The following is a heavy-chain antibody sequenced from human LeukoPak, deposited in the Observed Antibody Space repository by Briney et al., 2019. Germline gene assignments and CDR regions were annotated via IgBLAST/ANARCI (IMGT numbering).Heavy chain of an antibody. CDR3: VRDRPHNWFDP. J-gene: IGHJ5*02. V-gene: IGHV1-2*02. CDR1: GYTFTGFY. Sequence: ASVKVSCKASGYTFTGFYIHWVRQAPGQGLEWLGLIKPNNGDTSYAQKFQGRVTMTRDTSITTAYMELNRLKSDDTAVYYCVRDRPHNWFDPWGQGTLVTVSS. CDR2: IKPNNGDT.